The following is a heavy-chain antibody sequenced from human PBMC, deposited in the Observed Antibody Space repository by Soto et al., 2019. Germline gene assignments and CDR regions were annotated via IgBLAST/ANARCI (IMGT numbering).Heavy chain of an antibody. D-gene: IGHD3-22*01. CDR2: INHSGST. J-gene: IGHJ4*02. CDR1: GGSFSGYY. CDR3: ARGGRYDSSGYYFDY. V-gene: IGHV4-34*01. Sequence: SETLSLTCAVYGGSFSGYYWSWIRQPPGKGLEWIGEINHSGSTNYNPSLKSRVTISVDTSKNQFSLKLSSVTAADTAVYYCARGGRYDSSGYYFDYWGQGTLVTVS.